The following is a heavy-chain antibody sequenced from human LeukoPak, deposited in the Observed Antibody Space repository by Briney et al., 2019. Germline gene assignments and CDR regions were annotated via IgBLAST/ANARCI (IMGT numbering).Heavy chain of an antibody. J-gene: IGHJ6*02. CDR3: ARGQTPHVFYYYYGMDV. V-gene: IGHV4-61*02. CDR1: GVPIASASYY. CDR2: LYTNGNT. Sequence: SETLSLTRTVSGVPIASASYYWSWVRQPAGQGLEWIGLYTNGNTKYNPSLKSRGTISVDTSNNQFSLNLNSVTAADTAVYYCARGQTPHVFYYYYGMDVWGQGTTVTVSS.